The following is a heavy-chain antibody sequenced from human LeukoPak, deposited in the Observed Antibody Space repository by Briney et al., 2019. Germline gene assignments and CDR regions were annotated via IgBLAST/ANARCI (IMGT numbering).Heavy chain of an antibody. J-gene: IGHJ6*02. Sequence: RTSETLSLTCSVSGGSITNNYWSWIRQPPGKGLEWIGYIYYNGSTNYNPSLKSRVTISVDTSKIQFSLKLSSATAADTAVYYCARTYYDILTGYYMPLDVWGQGTPVTVSS. V-gene: IGHV4-59*08. CDR1: GGSITNNY. D-gene: IGHD3-9*01. CDR3: ARTYYDILTGYYMPLDV. CDR2: IYYNGST.